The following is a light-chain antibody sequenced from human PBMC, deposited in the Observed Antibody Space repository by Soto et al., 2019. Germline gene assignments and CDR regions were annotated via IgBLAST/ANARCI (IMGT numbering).Light chain of an antibody. CDR2: SAS. CDR1: HDISSY. J-gene: IGKJ5*01. V-gene: IGKV1-9*01. Sequence: DIPLTQSPSSLSASVGDRVTITCRASHDISSYLAWYQQQPGRAPKLLIHSASVFHRGVPSRFSGAGSGTDFPLTINNLQPEDFATYYCQHLNFYPPITFGQGTRLDIK. CDR3: QHLNFYPPIT.